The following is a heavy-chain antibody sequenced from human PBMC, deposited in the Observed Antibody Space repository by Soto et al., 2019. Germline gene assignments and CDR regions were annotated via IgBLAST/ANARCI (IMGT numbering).Heavy chain of an antibody. CDR2: IIPIFGTA. J-gene: IGHJ4*02. D-gene: IGHD3-22*01. CDR3: ASFEYYDSSGSTPPGHDY. Sequence: GASVKVSCKASGGTFSSYAISWVRQAHGQGLEWMGGIIPIFGTANYAQKFQGRVTITADESTSTAYMELSSLRSEDTAVYYCASFEYYDSSGSTPPGHDYWGQGTLVTVSS. V-gene: IGHV1-69*13. CDR1: GGTFSSYA.